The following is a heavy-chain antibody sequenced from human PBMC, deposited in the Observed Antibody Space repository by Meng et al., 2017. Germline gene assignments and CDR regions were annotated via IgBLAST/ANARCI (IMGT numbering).Heavy chain of an antibody. D-gene: IGHD6-19*01. V-gene: IGHV3-7*01. CDR3: ARDKYDTHSTGWYGVLNWFDP. CDR1: GFTFSNYW. J-gene: IGHJ5*02. CDR2: IKQDGSEK. Sequence: GESLKISCAASGFTFSNYWMSWVRQAPGKGLEWVANIKQDGSEKYYVDSVKGRFTISRDNAKNSLYLQMNSLRAEDTAVYYCARDKYDTHSTGWYGVLNWFDPWGQGTLVTVSS.